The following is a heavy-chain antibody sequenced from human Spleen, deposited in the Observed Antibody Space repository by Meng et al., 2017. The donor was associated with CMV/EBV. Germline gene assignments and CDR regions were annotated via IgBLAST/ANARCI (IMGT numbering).Heavy chain of an antibody. CDR1: GFIFSNYW. D-gene: IGHD1-26*01. CDR2: INQDGSEQ. J-gene: IGHJ6*02. V-gene: IGHV3-7*01. Sequence: GGSLRLSCAASGFIFSNYWMTWVRQAPGKGLEWVAHINQDGSEQYYVDSVKGRFTISRDNAKSSLFLQMNSLRAEDTGVYFCARVGEVGTTTYFFYGMDVWGQGTTVTVSS. CDR3: ARVGEVGTTTYFFYGMDV.